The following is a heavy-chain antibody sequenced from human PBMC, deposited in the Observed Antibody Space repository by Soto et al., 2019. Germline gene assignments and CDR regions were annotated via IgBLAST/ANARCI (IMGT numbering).Heavy chain of an antibody. CDR3: AKDRTKTTVVYYYYYGMDV. J-gene: IGHJ6*02. V-gene: IGHV3-30*18. CDR1: GFTFSSYG. CDR2: ISYDGSNK. Sequence: GGSLRLSCAASGFTFSSYGMHWVRQAPGKGLEWVAVISYDGSNKYYADSVKGRFTISRDNSKNTLYLQMNSLRAEDTAVYYCAKDRTKTTVVYYYYYGMDVWGQGTTVTVSS. D-gene: IGHD4-17*01.